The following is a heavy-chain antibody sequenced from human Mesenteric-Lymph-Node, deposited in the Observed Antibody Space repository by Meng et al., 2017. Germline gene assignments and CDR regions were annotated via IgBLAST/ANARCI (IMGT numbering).Heavy chain of an antibody. J-gene: IGHJ5*02. CDR1: GGSISSGGFC. CDR3: ARTNYGDYNWFDP. Sequence: QVRMEEAGSGLVTPSPTLSLTCTVSGGSISSGGFCWSWSRQHPGKGLEWIGYIYYSGSTYYNPSLRSRVALSIDTSKNQFSLKLTSVTAADTAVYFCARTNYGDYNWFDPWGQGTLVTVSS. D-gene: IGHD4-17*01. CDR2: IYYSGST. V-gene: IGHV4-31*03.